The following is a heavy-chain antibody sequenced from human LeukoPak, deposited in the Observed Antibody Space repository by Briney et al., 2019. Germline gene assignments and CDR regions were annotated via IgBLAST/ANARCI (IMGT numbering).Heavy chain of an antibody. CDR3: AKVVAGYGDYYYGMDV. V-gene: IGHV3-53*01. CDR1: RFTVSSNY. Sequence: GGSLRLSCAASRFTVSSNYMTWVRQAPGKGLEWVSVIYSGGSTFYADSVKGRFTISRDISKNTLYLQMNSLRAEDTAVYYCAKVVAGYGDYYYGMDVWGQGTTVTVSS. CDR2: IYSGGST. J-gene: IGHJ6*02. D-gene: IGHD6-19*01.